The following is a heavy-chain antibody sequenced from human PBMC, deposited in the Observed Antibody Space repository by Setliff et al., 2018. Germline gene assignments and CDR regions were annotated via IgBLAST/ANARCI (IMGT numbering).Heavy chain of an antibody. J-gene: IGHJ6*03. Sequence: SETLSLTCTVSGDSMSSYYWSWIRQPPGKGLEWIAYIYYTGSTTYNPSLKSRVTISIDTSKNQFSLKLSSVTAADTAVYYCARGPIAARSYYYYYMDVWGKGTTVTVSS. V-gene: IGHV4-59*12. D-gene: IGHD6-6*01. CDR3: ARGPIAARSYYYYYMDV. CDR2: IYYTGST. CDR1: GDSMSSYY.